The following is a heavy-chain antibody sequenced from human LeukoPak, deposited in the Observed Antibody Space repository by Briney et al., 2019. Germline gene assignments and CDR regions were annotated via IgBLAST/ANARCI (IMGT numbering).Heavy chain of an antibody. Sequence: GGSLRLSCAASGFTFSTYVMNWFRQAPGKGLEWVSTVSVGAEYIFYADSVKGRFTISRDDSNNALYLQMHSLRAEDTALYYCASGPPFLKYFEYWGQGTLVTVSS. J-gene: IGHJ4*02. CDR1: GFTFSTYV. V-gene: IGHV3-23*01. CDR3: ASGPPFLKYFEY. D-gene: IGHD3-3*01. CDR2: VSVGAEYI.